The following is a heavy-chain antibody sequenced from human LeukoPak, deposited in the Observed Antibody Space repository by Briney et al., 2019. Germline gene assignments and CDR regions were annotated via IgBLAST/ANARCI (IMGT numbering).Heavy chain of an antibody. CDR2: ISYDGSNK. CDR3: ARTYGSGSYYTPGY. V-gene: IGHV3-30*03. CDR1: GFTFSSYG. Sequence: SGGSLRLSCAAPGFTFSSYGMHWVRQAPGKGLEWVAVISYDGSNKYYADSVKGRFTISRDNSKNTLYLQMNSLRAEDTAVYYCARTYGSGSYYTPGYWGQGTLVTVSS. J-gene: IGHJ4*02. D-gene: IGHD3-10*01.